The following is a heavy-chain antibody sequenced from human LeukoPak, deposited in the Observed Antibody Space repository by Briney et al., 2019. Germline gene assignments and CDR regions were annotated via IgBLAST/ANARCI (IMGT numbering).Heavy chain of an antibody. D-gene: IGHD3-16*02. Sequence: GASVKVSCKPSGYTFTSFGISWVQQAPGQGLEWMGWIVVYDGDANYAQKFQGRVTMTTDTSTNTAYMELRSLRSDDTAVYYCAVIRLGDLSLIDYWGQGTLVTVST. V-gene: IGHV1-18*01. CDR1: GYTFTSFG. CDR3: AVIRLGDLSLIDY. CDR2: IVVYDGDA. J-gene: IGHJ4*02.